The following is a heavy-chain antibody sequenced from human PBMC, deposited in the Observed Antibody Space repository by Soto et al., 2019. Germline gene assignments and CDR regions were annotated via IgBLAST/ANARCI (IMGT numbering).Heavy chain of an antibody. CDR2: IYHSGTT. Sequence: QVQLQEAGPGLVKPSGTLSLTCAVSGGSISTNWWSWVRQPPGKGLEWIGEIYHSGTTNYNPSLRSRVNISIDKTKNQHYLELTSLPAADNDVYYCARPIEVTHKRGFDYWGQGNLVTVSS. CDR3: ARPIEVTHKRGFDY. CDR1: GGSISTNW. V-gene: IGHV4-4*02. D-gene: IGHD2-15*01. J-gene: IGHJ4*02.